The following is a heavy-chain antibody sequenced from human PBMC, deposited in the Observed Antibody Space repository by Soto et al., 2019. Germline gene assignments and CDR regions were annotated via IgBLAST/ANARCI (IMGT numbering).Heavy chain of an antibody. CDR3: ASEYRGRYDHDYSYGMDV. CDR1: GYTFTSYA. J-gene: IGHJ6*02. D-gene: IGHD1-26*01. CDR2: INAGNGNT. Sequence: GASVKVSCKASGYTFTSYAMHWVRQAPGQRLEWMGWINAGNGNTKYSQKFQGRVTISRDTSASTAYMELSSLRSEDTAVYYCASEYRGRYDHDYSYGMDVWGQGTTVTVSS. V-gene: IGHV1-3*01.